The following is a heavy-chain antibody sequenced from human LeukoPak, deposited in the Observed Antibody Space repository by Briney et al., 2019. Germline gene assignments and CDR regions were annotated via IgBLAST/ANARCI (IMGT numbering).Heavy chain of an antibody. J-gene: IGHJ3*02. CDR2: TYYRSKWYN. Sequence: SQTLSLTCAISGDSVSSNSAAWNWIRQSLSRGLEWLGRTYYRSKWYNDYAVSVKSRITINPDTSKNQFSLQLNSVTPEDTAVYYCARTIAVAVKGFDIWGQGTMVTVSS. CDR1: GDSVSSNSAA. CDR3: ARTIAVAVKGFDI. V-gene: IGHV6-1*01. D-gene: IGHD6-19*01.